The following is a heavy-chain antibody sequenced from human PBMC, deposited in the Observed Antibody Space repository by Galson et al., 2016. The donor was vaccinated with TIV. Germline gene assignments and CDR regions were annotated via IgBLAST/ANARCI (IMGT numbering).Heavy chain of an antibody. D-gene: IGHD7-27*01. V-gene: IGHV1-2*02. J-gene: IGHJ4*02. CDR3: ARVNWARAFDY. Sequence: SVKVSCKASGYIFINYYIHWVRQAPGQGLEWLGWFNPDSGATQYAQKFQGRVSMTRDTSISTAYMELRRLISDDTAVYYCARVNWARAFDYWGQGTQVTVSS. CDR2: FNPDSGAT. CDR1: GYIFINYY.